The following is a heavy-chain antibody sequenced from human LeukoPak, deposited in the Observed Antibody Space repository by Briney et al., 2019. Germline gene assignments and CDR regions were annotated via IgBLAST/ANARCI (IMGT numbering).Heavy chain of an antibody. D-gene: IGHD5-18*01. CDR1: GYTFTSYD. J-gene: IGHJ3*02. CDR3: ARRRRGYSYGLKWAFDI. Sequence: ASVKASCKASGYTFTSYDIYWVRQATGHGLEWMGWMNPNSGNTGYAQKFQGRVTMTRNTSISTAYMELSSLRSEDTAVYYCARRRRGYSYGLKWAFDIWGQGTMVTVS. CDR2: MNPNSGNT. V-gene: IGHV1-8*01.